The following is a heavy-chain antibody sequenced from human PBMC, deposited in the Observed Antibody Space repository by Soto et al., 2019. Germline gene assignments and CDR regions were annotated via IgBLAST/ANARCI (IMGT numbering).Heavy chain of an antibody. V-gene: IGHV4-4*02. CDR1: GDSINSSNW. CDR3: ARSPDSSGYYPRRYYYGMDV. CDR2: IYHSGST. J-gene: IGHJ6*02. D-gene: IGHD3-22*01. Sequence: SETLYLTCAVSGDSINSSNWSSWVRQPPGKGLEWIGEIYHSGSTNYNPSLKSRVTISVDKSKNQFSLKLSSVTAADTAVYYCARSPDSSGYYPRRYYYGMDVWGQGTTVTVS.